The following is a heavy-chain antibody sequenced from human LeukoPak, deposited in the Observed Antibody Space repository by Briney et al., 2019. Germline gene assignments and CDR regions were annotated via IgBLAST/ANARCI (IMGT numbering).Heavy chain of an antibody. CDR3: ARDTYYGSGRHYYHYMDV. CDR1: GFTFSSYA. D-gene: IGHD3-10*01. CDR2: ISYDGSYK. Sequence: PGRSLRLSCAASGFTFSSYAMHWVRQAPGKGLEWVALISYDGSYKDYADSVKGRFTISRDTSKNTLFLQVISLRAEDTAVYYCARDTYYGSGRHYYHYMDVWGKGTTVTVSS. J-gene: IGHJ6*03. V-gene: IGHV3-30*04.